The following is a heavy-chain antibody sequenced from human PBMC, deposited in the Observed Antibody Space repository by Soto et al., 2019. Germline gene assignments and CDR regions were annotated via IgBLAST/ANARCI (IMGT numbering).Heavy chain of an antibody. J-gene: IGHJ6*02. CDR3: ARDLSPTFRVTIYYYYGMDV. D-gene: IGHD5-18*01. CDR1: GFTFSSYG. Sequence: GSLRLSCAASGFTFSSYGMHWVRQAPGKGLEWVAVIWYDGSNKYYADSVKGRFTISRDNSKNTLYLQMSSLRAEDTAVYYCARDLSPTFRVTIYYYYGMDVWGQGTTVTVSS. V-gene: IGHV3-33*01. CDR2: IWYDGSNK.